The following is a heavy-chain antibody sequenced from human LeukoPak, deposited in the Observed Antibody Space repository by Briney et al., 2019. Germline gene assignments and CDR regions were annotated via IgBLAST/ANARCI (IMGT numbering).Heavy chain of an antibody. J-gene: IGHJ5*02. CDR1: GGSFSGYY. CDR3: ARKPLYDFWSGYSELNWFDP. D-gene: IGHD3-3*01. CDR2: INHSGST. Sequence: PSETLSLTCAVYGGSFSGYYWSWIRQPPGKGLEWIGEINHSGSTNYNPSLKSRVTISVDTSKNQFSLKLSSVTAADTAVYYCARKPLYDFWSGYSELNWFDPWGQGTLVTVSS. V-gene: IGHV4-34*01.